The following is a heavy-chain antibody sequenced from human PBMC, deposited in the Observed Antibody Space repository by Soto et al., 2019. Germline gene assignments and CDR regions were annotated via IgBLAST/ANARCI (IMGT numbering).Heavy chain of an antibody. CDR2: ISYDGSNK. Sequence: QVQLVESGGGVVQPGRSLRLSCAASGFTFSSYGMHWVRQAPGNGLEWVAVISYDGSNKYYADSVKGRFTISRDNSKNTLYLQMNSLRAEDTAAYYCAKVFYNGPWFDPWGQGTLVTVSS. CDR1: GFTFSSYG. CDR3: AKVFYNGPWFDP. V-gene: IGHV3-30*18. D-gene: IGHD1-1*01. J-gene: IGHJ5*02.